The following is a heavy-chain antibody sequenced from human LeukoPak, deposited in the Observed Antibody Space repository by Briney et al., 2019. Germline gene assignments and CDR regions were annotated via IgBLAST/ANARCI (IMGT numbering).Heavy chain of an antibody. CDR3: ARRAGAYSHPYDY. Sequence: GGSLRLSCTVSGFTVSSNSMSWVRQAPGNGLEWVSFIYSDNTHYSDSVKGRFTISRDNSKNTLYLQMNSLRAEDTAVYYCARRAGAYSHPYDYWGQGTLVTVSS. CDR1: GFTVSSNS. V-gene: IGHV3-53*01. CDR2: IYSDNT. J-gene: IGHJ4*02. D-gene: IGHD4/OR15-4a*01.